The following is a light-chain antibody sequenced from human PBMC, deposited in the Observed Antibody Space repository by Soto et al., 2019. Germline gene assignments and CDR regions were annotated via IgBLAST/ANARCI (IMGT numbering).Light chain of an antibody. Sequence: EIVLTQSPATLSLSPGERATLSCRAGQSVSSYLAWYQQKPGQAPRLLIYDASNRATGIPARFSGSGSGTDFTLTISSLEPEDFAVYYCQQRSNWRGTFGQGTKVDIK. V-gene: IGKV3-11*01. CDR1: QSVSSY. J-gene: IGKJ1*01. CDR3: QQRSNWRGT. CDR2: DAS.